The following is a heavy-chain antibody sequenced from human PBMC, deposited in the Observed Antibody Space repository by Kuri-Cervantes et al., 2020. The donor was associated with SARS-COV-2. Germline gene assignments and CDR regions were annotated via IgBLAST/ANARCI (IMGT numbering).Heavy chain of an antibody. V-gene: IGHV3-23*01. CDR1: GFTISSYA. Sequence: GESLKISCAASGFTISSYAMGWVRQAPGKGLEWVSAISGSGGSTYYADSVKGRFTISRDNSKNTLYLQMNSLRAEDTAVYYCAKGDRAATPGYYYYGMDVWGQGTTVTVSS. D-gene: IGHD2-15*01. CDR2: ISGSGGST. J-gene: IGHJ6*02. CDR3: AKGDRAATPGYYYYGMDV.